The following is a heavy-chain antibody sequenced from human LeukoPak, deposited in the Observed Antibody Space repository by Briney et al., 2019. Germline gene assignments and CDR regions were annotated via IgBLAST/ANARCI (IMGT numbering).Heavy chain of an antibody. CDR2: INPNSGGT. CDR3: AREPIAVAAIDY. J-gene: IGHJ4*02. CDR1: GYTFTGYY. D-gene: IGHD6-19*01. V-gene: IGHV1-2*02. Sequence: GASVKVSCKASGYTFTGYYMHWVRQAPGQGLEWMGWINPNSGGTNYAQKFQGRVTMTRDTSISTAYMELSRLGSDDTAVYYCAREPIAVAAIDYWGQGTLVTVSS.